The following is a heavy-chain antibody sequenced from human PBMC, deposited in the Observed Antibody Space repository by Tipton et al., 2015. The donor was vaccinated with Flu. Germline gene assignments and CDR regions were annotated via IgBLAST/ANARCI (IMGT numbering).Heavy chain of an antibody. CDR1: GGSISSHTYF. CDR3: ARRDYSNYVSDPKNWFDP. J-gene: IGHJ5*02. D-gene: IGHD4-11*01. V-gene: IGHV4-61*02. Sequence: TLSLTCTVSGGSISSHTYFWNWIRQPAGKGLEWIGRIYTSGNTKYNPSLKSRLTISVDTSKNQFSLKLSSVTAADTAVYYCARRDYSNYVSDPKNWFDPWGQGTLVTVSS. CDR2: IYTSGNT.